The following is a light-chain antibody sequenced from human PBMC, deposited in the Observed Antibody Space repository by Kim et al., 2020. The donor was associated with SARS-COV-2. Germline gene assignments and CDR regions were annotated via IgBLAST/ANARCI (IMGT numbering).Light chain of an antibody. CDR3: QQYNNWPPWT. V-gene: IGKV3-15*01. J-gene: IGKJ1*01. CDR1: QSVSSN. Sequence: SPEERATLSCRASQSVSSNLAWYQQKPGQAPRLLIYGASTRATGIPARFSGSGSGTEFTLTISGLQSEDFAVYYCQQYNNWPPWTFGQGTKVEIK. CDR2: GAS.